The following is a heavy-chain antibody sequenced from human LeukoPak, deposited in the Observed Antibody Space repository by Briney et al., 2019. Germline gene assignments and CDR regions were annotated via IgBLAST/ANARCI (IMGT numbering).Heavy chain of an antibody. CDR1: GGSFSGYY. CDR2: INHSGST. J-gene: IGHJ4*02. CDR3: ARGGLGATSPRTQQPHDY. Sequence: KSSETLSLTCAVYGGSFSGYYWGWIRQPPGKGLEWIGEINHSGSTNYNPSLKSRVTISVDTSKNQFSLKLSSVTAADTAVYYCARGGLGATSPRTQQPHDYWGQGTLVTVSS. V-gene: IGHV4-34*01. D-gene: IGHD1-26*01.